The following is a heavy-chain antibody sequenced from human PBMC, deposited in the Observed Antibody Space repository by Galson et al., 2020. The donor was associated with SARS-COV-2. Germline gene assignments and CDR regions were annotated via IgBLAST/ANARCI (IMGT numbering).Heavy chain of an antibody. Sequence: GESLKISCAASGFTFSSYIMNWVRQTPGRGLEWLSSISTASTYMYYADSVRGRFTISRDNAKNSLYLQMNSLRAEDTAVYYCVGGTEYSNGGYDYWGQGTLVTVSS. J-gene: IGHJ4*02. CDR3: VGGTEYSNGGYDY. CDR2: ISTASTYM. D-gene: IGHD6-19*01. V-gene: IGHV3-21*01. CDR1: GFTFSSYI.